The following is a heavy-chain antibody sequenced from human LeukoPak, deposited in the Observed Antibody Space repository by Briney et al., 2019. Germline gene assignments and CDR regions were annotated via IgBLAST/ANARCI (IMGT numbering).Heavy chain of an antibody. J-gene: IGHJ4*02. Sequence: GGSLRLSCAASGFTFSNAWMSWVRQAPGKGLEWVGRIKSKTDGGTTDYAAPVKGRFTISRDDSKNTLYLQMNSLRVEGTSVYYCARLRGLSSGTYRYQTALEYWGQGSLVTVSS. CDR2: IKSKTDGGTT. V-gene: IGHV3-15*01. D-gene: IGHD1-26*01. CDR3: ARLRGLSSGTYRYQTALEY. CDR1: GFTFSNAW.